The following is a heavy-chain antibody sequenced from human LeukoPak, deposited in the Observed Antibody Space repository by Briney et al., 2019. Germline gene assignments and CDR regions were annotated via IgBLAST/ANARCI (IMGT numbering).Heavy chain of an antibody. J-gene: IGHJ4*02. CDR3: ARVGSRRLTIFGVVAPLGYFDY. D-gene: IGHD3-3*01. V-gene: IGHV4-34*01. CDR2: INHSGST. Sequence: PSETLSLTCAVYGGSFSGYYWSWIRQPPGKGLEWIGEINHSGSTNYNPSLKSRVTISVDTSKNQFSLKLSSVTAADTAAYYCARVGSRRLTIFGVVAPLGYFDYWGQGTLVTVSS. CDR1: GGSFSGYY.